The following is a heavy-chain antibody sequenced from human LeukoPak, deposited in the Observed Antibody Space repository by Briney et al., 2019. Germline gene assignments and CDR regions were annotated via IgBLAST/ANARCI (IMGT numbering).Heavy chain of an antibody. V-gene: IGHV5-51*04. CDR3: ARWYCSSTSCYDKYYYYGMDV. D-gene: IGHD2-2*01. Sequence: GESLKISCKGSGYSFTKYWIGWVRQMPGKGLEWMGIIYPGDSDTRYSPSFQGQVTISADKPISTAYLQWSSLKASDTAVYYCARWYCSSTSCYDKYYYYGMDVWGQGTTVTVSS. J-gene: IGHJ6*02. CDR2: IYPGDSDT. CDR1: GYSFTKYW.